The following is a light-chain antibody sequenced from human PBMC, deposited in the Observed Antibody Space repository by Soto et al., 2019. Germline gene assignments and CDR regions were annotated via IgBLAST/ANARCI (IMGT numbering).Light chain of an antibody. CDR3: TQRSNWPK. CDR2: DAS. CDR1: QSVSSY. Sequence: IVLTPSPAPLSLAPVASSPLSCRASQSVSSYLAWYQQKPGQAPRLLIYDASNRATGIPARFSGSGSGTDFTLPISSLEPEEFAVYDCTQRSNWPKFGQGTTVDIK. J-gene: IGKJ1*01. V-gene: IGKV3-11*01.